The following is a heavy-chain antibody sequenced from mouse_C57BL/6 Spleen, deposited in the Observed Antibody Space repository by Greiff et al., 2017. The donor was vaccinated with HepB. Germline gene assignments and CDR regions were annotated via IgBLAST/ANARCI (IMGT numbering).Heavy chain of an antibody. D-gene: IGHD2-4*01. J-gene: IGHJ2*01. V-gene: IGHV1-54*01. CDR3: ARRGLRLDY. Sequence: VQLQQSGAELVRPGTSVKVSCKASGYAFTNYLIEWVKQRPGQGLEWIGVINPGSGGTNYNEKFKGKATLTADKSSSTAYMQLSSLTSEDSAVYFCARRGLRLDYWGQGTTLTVSS. CDR1: GYAFTNYL. CDR2: INPGSGGT.